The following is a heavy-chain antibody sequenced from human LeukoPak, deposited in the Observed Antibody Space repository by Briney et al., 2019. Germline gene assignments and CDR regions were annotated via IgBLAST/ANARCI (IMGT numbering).Heavy chain of an antibody. CDR2: IYTSRGT. J-gene: IGHJ4*02. CDR1: GGSISSGSYY. Sequence: SQTLSLTCTVSGGSISSGSYYWTWIRPPPGKRLGWIGRIYTSRGTNYNPSLKSRVTISVDRSKNQFSLKLSSVTAADTAVYYCARGPYYDFWSGYPPPLKGVYYFDYWGQGTLVTVSS. D-gene: IGHD3-3*01. CDR3: ARGPYYDFWSGYPPPLKGVYYFDY. V-gene: IGHV4-61*02.